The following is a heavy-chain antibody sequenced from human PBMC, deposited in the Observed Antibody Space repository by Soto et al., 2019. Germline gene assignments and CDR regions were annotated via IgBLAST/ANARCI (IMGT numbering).Heavy chain of an antibody. J-gene: IGHJ4*02. Sequence: SETLXXXXXVSGASINSYFWSWIRQPPGKGLEWIGYIYYSGSTNYNPSLKSRVTISVDTSKNQFSLKLSSVTAADTAVYYFSGSLGYCSGGSCYRPVNFDYWGQGTLVTVSS. V-gene: IGHV4-59*13. CDR1: GASINSYF. D-gene: IGHD2-15*01. CDR2: IYYSGST. CDR3: SGSLGYCSGGSCYRPVNFDY.